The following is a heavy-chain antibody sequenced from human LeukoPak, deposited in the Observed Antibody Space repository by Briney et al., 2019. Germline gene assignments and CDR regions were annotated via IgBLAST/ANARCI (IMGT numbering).Heavy chain of an antibody. Sequence: TGESLRLSCAASGFTFSSYSMNWVRQAPGKGLEWVSSISSSSSYIYYADSVKGRFTISRDNAKNSLYLQMNSLRAEDTAVYYCARTGSSSSQDAFHIWGQGTMVTVSS. CDR1: GFTFSSYS. V-gene: IGHV3-21*01. CDR2: ISSSSSYI. CDR3: ARTGSSSSQDAFHI. D-gene: IGHD6-6*01. J-gene: IGHJ3*02.